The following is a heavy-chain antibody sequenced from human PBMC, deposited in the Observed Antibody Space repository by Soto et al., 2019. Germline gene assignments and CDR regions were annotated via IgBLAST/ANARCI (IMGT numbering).Heavy chain of an antibody. V-gene: IGHV3-9*01. Sequence: SLRLSCVVSGFTFDDYAMHWVRQAPGKGLEWVSGISWNNGSIVYADSVKGRFTISRDNAKNPLYLQMNSLRVEDTAFYYCSKDISRYIAASGTGGMDVWGQGTTVTVSS. J-gene: IGHJ6*02. CDR2: ISWNNGSI. D-gene: IGHD6-13*01. CDR1: GFTFDDYA. CDR3: SKDISRYIAASGTGGMDV.